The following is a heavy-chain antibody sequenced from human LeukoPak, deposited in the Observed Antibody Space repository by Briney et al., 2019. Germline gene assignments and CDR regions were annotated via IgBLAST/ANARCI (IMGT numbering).Heavy chain of an antibody. CDR3: AAETSGWATFDY. V-gene: IGHV3-20*04. CDR2: INWNGGST. Sequence: GGSLRLSCAASGFTFDDYGMGWVRQAPGKGLEWVSGINWNGGSTGYADSVKGRFTISRDNAKNSLYLQMNSLRAEDTAVYYCAAETSGWATFDYWGQGTLVTVSS. CDR1: GFTFDDYG. J-gene: IGHJ4*02. D-gene: IGHD6-19*01.